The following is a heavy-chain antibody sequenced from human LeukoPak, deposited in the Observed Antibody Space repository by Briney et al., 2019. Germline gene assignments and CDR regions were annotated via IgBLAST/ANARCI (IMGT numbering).Heavy chain of an antibody. CDR1: GFTFSSYW. CDR3: ARGLYEFCSGGSCYSYYFDY. V-gene: IGHV3-53*01. Sequence: GGSLRLSCAASGFTFSSYWMSWVRQAPGKGLEWVSIIYSGGTTYYADSVKGRFTISRDNSKNTLYLQMNSLRAEDTAVYFCARGLYEFCSGGSCYSYYFDYWGQGTLVTVSS. D-gene: IGHD2-15*01. CDR2: IYSGGTT. J-gene: IGHJ4*02.